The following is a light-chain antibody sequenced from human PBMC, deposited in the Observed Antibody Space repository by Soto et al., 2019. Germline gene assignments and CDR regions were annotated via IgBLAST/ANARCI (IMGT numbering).Light chain of an antibody. CDR1: QGISSY. CDR3: QQTMTFPLT. J-gene: IGKJ4*01. V-gene: IGKV1-12*01. CDR2: AAS. Sequence: DIQMTQSPSSVSASVGDRVTITCRAGQGISSYLAWYQQKPGRAPKLLISAASSLQSGVPSRFSGSGSGTAFTLTISSLQPEDFATYYCQQTMTFPLTFGGGTKVEI.